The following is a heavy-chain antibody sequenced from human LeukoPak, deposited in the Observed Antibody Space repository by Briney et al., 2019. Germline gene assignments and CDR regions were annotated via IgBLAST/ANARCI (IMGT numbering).Heavy chain of an antibody. J-gene: IGHJ5*02. CDR2: IYPGDSDT. Sequence: GESLKISCKGSGYSFTNYWIGWVRQMPGKGLEWMGIIYPGDSDTRYSPSFQGQVTISVDKSISTAYLQWSSLKASDTAIYYCAKVTRIAAVYYPNWFDPWGQGTLVTVS. CDR3: AKVTRIAAVYYPNWFDP. D-gene: IGHD6-13*01. V-gene: IGHV5-51*01. CDR1: GYSFTNYW.